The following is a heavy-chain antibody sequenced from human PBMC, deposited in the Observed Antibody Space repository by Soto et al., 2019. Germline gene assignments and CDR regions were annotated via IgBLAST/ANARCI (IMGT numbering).Heavy chain of an antibody. CDR1: GGTFSSYA. Sequence: QVQPVQPGAEVKKPGSSVKVSCKASGGTFSSYAISWVRQAPGQGLEWMGGIIPIFGTANYAQKFQGRVTITADESTSTAYMELSSLRSEDTAVYYCASHGITGTWVYYYGMDVWGQGTTVTVSS. CDR3: ASHGITGTWVYYYGMDV. D-gene: IGHD1-7*01. J-gene: IGHJ6*02. V-gene: IGHV1-69*12. CDR2: IIPIFGTA.